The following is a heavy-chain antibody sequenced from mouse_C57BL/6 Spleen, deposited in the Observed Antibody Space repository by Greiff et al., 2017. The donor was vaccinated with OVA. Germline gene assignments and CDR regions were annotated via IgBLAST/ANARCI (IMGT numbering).Heavy chain of an antibody. V-gene: IGHV5-4*01. Sequence: EVKVVESGGGLVKPGGSLKLSCAASGFTFSSYAMSWVRQTPEKRLEWVATISDGGSYTYYPDNVKGRFTISRDNAKNNLYLQMSHLKSEDTAMYYCARDRGTTVVAGDYAMDYWGQGTSVTVSS. D-gene: IGHD1-1*01. J-gene: IGHJ4*01. CDR3: ARDRGTTVVAGDYAMDY. CDR2: ISDGGSYT. CDR1: GFTFSSYA.